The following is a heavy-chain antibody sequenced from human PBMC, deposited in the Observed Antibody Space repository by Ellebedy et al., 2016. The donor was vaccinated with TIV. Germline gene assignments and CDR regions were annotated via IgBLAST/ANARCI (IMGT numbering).Heavy chain of an antibody. CDR3: AKGSDYYGSGTRTDY. Sequence: GESLKISCAASGFTFSSYAMSWVRQAPGKGLEWVSAISGSGGSTYYADSVKGRFTISRDNSKNTLYLQMNSLRAEDTAVYYCAKGSDYYGSGTRTDYWGQGTLVTVSS. CDR2: ISGSGGST. V-gene: IGHV3-23*01. CDR1: GFTFSSYA. J-gene: IGHJ4*02. D-gene: IGHD3-10*01.